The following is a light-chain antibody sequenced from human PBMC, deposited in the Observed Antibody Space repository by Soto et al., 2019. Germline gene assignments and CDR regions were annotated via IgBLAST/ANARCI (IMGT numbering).Light chain of an antibody. CDR1: SSDVGGYNY. J-gene: IGLJ3*02. CDR3: NSYTSTSARV. V-gene: IGLV2-14*01. Sequence: QSALTQPASVSGSPGQSITISCTGTSSDVGGYNYVSWYQQHPGKAPKVIIYEVSNRPSGVSNRFSGSKSGNTASLTISVLQAEDEADYYCNSYTSTSARVFVGGTKLTVL. CDR2: EVS.